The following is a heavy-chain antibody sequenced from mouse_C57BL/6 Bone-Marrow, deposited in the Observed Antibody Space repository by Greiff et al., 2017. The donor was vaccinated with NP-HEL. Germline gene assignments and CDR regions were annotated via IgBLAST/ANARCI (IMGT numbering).Heavy chain of an antibody. CDR1: GYTFTDYN. V-gene: IGHV1-18*01. J-gene: IGHJ1*03. D-gene: IGHD1-1*01. CDR3: ARKGYGSSYCWYFDV. Sequence: VQLKQSGPELVKPGASVKIPCKASGYTFTDYNMDWVKQSHGKSLEWIGDINPNNGGTIYNQKFKGKATLTVDKSSSTAYMELRSLTSEDTAVYYCARKGYGSSYCWYFDVWGTGTTVTVSS. CDR2: INPNNGGT.